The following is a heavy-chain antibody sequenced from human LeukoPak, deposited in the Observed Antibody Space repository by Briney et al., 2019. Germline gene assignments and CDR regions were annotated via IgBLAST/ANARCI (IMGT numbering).Heavy chain of an antibody. CDR1: GYTFTGYY. J-gene: IGHJ5*02. CDR2: INPNSGGT. V-gene: IGHV1-2*03. D-gene: IGHD3-3*01. Sequence: LGASAKVSCKASGYTFTGYYMHWVRQALGQGLEWMGWINPNSGGTNYAQKFQGRVTMTRDTSISTAYMELSRLRSDDTAVYYCARGAIFGVVNWFDPWGQGTLVTVSS. CDR3: ARGAIFGVVNWFDP.